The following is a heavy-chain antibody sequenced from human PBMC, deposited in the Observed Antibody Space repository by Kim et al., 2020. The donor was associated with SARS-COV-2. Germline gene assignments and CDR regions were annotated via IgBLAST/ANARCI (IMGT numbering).Heavy chain of an antibody. Sequence: GGSLRLSCAASGFTFSSYSMNWVRQAPGKGLEWVSYISSSSSTIYYADSVKGRFTISRDNAKNSLYLQMNSLRDEDTAVYYCARDRWFGSPLVGWFDPWGQGTLVTVSS. CDR2: ISSSSSTI. CDR3: ARDRWFGSPLVGWFDP. CDR1: GFTFSSYS. J-gene: IGHJ5*02. D-gene: IGHD3-10*01. V-gene: IGHV3-48*02.